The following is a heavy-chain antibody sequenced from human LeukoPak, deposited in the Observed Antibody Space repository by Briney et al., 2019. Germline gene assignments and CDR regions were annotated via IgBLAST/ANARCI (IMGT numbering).Heavy chain of an antibody. D-gene: IGHD2-2*03. CDR3: ARDMGIVVVPAGIKYAFDI. J-gene: IGHJ3*02. Sequence: GGSLRLSCAASGFTFSSYSMNWVRQAPGKGLEWVSSISSSSSYIYYADSVKGRFTISRDNAKNSLYLQMNSLRAEDTAVYYCARDMGIVVVPAGIKYAFDIWGQGTMVTVSS. CDR1: GFTFSSYS. CDR2: ISSSSSYI. V-gene: IGHV3-21*01.